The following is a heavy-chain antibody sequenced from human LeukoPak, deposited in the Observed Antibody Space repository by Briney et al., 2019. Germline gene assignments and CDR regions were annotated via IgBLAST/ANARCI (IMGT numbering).Heavy chain of an antibody. CDR3: ARDGSGWYFDN. CDR2: ISSSSSTI. J-gene: IGHJ4*02. Sequence: GGSLRLSCAASGFTFSSYVMKWVRQAPGKGLEWVSYISSSSSTIYYADSVKGRFTISRDNAKNSLYLQMNSLRVEDTAVYYCARDGSGWYFDNWGQGTLVTVSS. CDR1: GFTFSSYV. D-gene: IGHD6-19*01. V-gene: IGHV3-48*01.